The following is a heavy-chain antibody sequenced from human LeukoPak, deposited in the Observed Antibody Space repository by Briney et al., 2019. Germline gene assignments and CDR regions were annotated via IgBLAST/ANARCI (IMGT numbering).Heavy chain of an antibody. CDR2: MNPNSGNT. CDR3: ASSDSRYCSSTSCYTYYYGMDV. J-gene: IGHJ6*02. D-gene: IGHD2-2*02. V-gene: IGHV1-8*01. Sequence: ASVKVSCKASGYTFTSYDINWVRQAPGQGLEWMGWMNPNSGNTGYAQKFQGRVTMTRNTSISTAYMELSSLRSEDTAVYYCASSDSRYCSSTSCYTYYYGMDVWGQGTTVTVSS. CDR1: GYTFTSYD.